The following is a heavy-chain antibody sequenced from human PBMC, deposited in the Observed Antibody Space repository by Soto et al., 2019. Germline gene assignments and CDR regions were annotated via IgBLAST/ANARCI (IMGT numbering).Heavy chain of an antibody. CDR3: SKSRYSDSSGDFYDY. D-gene: IGHD3-22*01. V-gene: IGHV3-23*01. CDR2: IGGSGRTT. Sequence: GGSLRLSCAASAFTFNNYAMSWVRQAPGKGLEWVSGIGGSGRTTYYADSVKGRFTISRDNSNNTLFLQMNSLRAEDTAVYYCSKSRYSDSSGDFYDYWGHGTLVTVSS. J-gene: IGHJ4*01. CDR1: AFTFNNYA.